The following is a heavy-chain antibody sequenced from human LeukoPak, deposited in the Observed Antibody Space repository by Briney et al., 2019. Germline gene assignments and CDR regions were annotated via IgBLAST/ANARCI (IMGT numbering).Heavy chain of an antibody. CDR1: GYTFTSYY. CDR2: INPSGGST. J-gene: IGHJ5*02. Sequence: GASVKVSCKASGYTFTSYYMHWVRQAPGQGLEWMGKINPSGGSTSYAQKFQGRVTMTRDTSTSTVYMELSSLRSEDTAVYYCARSGSSGYYSRGWFDPWGQGTLVTVSS. CDR3: ARSGSSGYYSRGWFDP. V-gene: IGHV1-46*01. D-gene: IGHD3-22*01.